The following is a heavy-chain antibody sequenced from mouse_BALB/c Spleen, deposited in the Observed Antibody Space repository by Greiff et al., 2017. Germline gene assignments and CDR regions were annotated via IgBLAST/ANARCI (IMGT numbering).Heavy chain of an antibody. CDR2: IDPANGNT. Sequence: VQLKQSGAELVKPGASVKLSCTASGFNIKDTYMHWVKQRPEQGLEWIGRIDPANGNTKYDPKFQGKATITADTSSNTAYLQLSSLTSEDTAVYYCATLDGYYNFDYWGQGTTLTVSS. J-gene: IGHJ2*01. D-gene: IGHD2-3*01. CDR3: ATLDGYYNFDY. CDR1: GFNIKDTY. V-gene: IGHV14-3*02.